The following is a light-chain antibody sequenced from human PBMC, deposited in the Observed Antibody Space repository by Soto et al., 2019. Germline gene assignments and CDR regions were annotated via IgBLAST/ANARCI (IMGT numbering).Light chain of an antibody. J-gene: IGLJ3*02. CDR2: RDS. CDR1: NIGSKN. Sequence: SSELTQPLSVSVALGQTARLTCGGNNIGSKNVHWYQQKPGQAPVLVIYRDSNRPSGIPERFSGSNSGNTATLTISRAKAGDEADYYCQVWDSSTARVFGGGTKLTVL. CDR3: QVWDSSTARV. V-gene: IGLV3-9*01.